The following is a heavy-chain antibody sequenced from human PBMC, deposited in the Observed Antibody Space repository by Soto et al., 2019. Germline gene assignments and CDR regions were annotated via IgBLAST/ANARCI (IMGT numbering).Heavy chain of an antibody. V-gene: IGHV1-18*01. Sequence: QVQLVQSGAQVKKPGASVKVSCKASGYTFTSYSISWVRQAPGQGLEWMGWISAYNGNTYHARKLQGRVTMTTDTSRITAYMELRSLRSDVTAGYFCAMDDGYGLIDYWGQGTLVTGSS. CDR1: GYTFTSYS. J-gene: IGHJ4*02. D-gene: IGHD5-18*01. CDR3: AMDDGYGLIDY. CDR2: ISAYNGNT.